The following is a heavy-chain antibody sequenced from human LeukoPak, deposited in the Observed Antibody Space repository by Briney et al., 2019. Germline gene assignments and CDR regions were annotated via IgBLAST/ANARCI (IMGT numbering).Heavy chain of an antibody. D-gene: IGHD3-10*01. CDR3: ARVGRGSRYTEIDY. V-gene: IGHV4-39*07. J-gene: IGHJ4*02. Sequence: SETLSLTCTVSGGSISSCSYYWGWIRQPPGKGLEWIGSIYYSGSTYYNPSLKSRVTISVDTSKNQFSLKLSSVTAADTAVYYCARVGRGSRYTEIDYWGQGTLVTVSS. CDR2: IYYSGST. CDR1: GGSISSCSYY.